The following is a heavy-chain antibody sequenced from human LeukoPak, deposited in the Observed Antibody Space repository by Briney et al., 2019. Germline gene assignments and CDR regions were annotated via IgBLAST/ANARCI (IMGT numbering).Heavy chain of an antibody. Sequence: SETLSLTCAVYGGSFTGYYWGWIRQPPGKGLEWIGVINHSGSTNYNPSLKSRVTISVDTSKNQFSLKLSSVTAADTAVYYCEREPFNYWGQRTLVTVSS. D-gene: IGHD1-14*01. CDR3: EREPFNY. V-gene: IGHV4-34*01. CDR2: INHSGST. CDR1: GGSFTGYY. J-gene: IGHJ4*02.